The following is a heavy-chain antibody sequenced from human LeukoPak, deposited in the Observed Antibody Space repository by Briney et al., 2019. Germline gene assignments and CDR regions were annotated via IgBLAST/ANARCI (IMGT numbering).Heavy chain of an antibody. V-gene: IGHV5-51*01. D-gene: IGHD2-15*01. CDR2: IYPGDSDT. CDR3: ARLDCSGGSCYSVYGWFDP. J-gene: IGHJ5*02. Sequence: GESLKISCKGSGYSFSSYWIGWVRQMPGKGLEWMGIIYPGDSDTRYSPSFQGQVTISADKSISTAYLQWSSLKASDTAMYYCARLDCSGGSCYSVYGWFDPWGQGTLVTVSS. CDR1: GYSFSSYW.